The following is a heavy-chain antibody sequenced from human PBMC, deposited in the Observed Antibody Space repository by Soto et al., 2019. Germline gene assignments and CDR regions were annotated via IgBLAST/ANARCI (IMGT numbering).Heavy chain of an antibody. Sequence: PGGSLRLSCAASGFTFSGYAMSWVRQAPGKGLEWVSTISGSDGRTYSTDSVKGRFTISRDNSRNTAYLQMNSLRAEDTAVYYCAKGVDGYNMGYWGQGTLVTVSS. J-gene: IGHJ4*02. V-gene: IGHV3-23*01. CDR3: AKGVDGYNMGY. CDR2: ISGSDGRT. CDR1: GFTFSGYA. D-gene: IGHD5-12*01.